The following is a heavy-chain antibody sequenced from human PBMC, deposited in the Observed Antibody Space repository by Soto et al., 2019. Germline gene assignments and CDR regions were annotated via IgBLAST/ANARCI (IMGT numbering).Heavy chain of an antibody. Sequence: PSETLSLTCTVSGGSISSSSYYWGWIRQPPGKGLEWIGNIFYSGGTNYNPSLKSRVTISLDTSKNQFSLKLSSVTAADTAVYYCARPARQDTVAGGYWGQGXLVTVYS. D-gene: IGHD6-19*01. CDR3: ARPARQDTVAGGY. CDR2: IFYSGGT. V-gene: IGHV4-39*01. J-gene: IGHJ4*02. CDR1: GGSISSSSYY.